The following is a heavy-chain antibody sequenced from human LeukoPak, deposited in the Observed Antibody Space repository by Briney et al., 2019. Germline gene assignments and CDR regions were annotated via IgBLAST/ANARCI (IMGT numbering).Heavy chain of an antibody. J-gene: IGHJ6*03. CDR3: TNQYANTNYYLHHLDG. CDR1: GFTVGSNY. Sequence: GGSLRLSCAASGFTVGSNYMSWVRQAPGKGLEWVSVIYSGGSTYYADSVKGRFTISRDNSKNPLYLQMNSLRAEDTAVYYCTNQYANTNYYLHHLDGWGKGDTVNVSS. D-gene: IGHD4/OR15-4a*01. V-gene: IGHV3-66*01. CDR2: IYSGGST.